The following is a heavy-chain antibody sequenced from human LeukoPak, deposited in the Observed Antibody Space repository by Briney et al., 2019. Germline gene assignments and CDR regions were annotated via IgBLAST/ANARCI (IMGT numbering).Heavy chain of an antibody. V-gene: IGHV3-74*01. Sequence: PGGSLRLSCAASGFTFSDYWMYWVRQAPGRGPVWVSGIKPDGTYTHYADSVKGRFTISRDDAKNTLYLQMNSLRVEDTAVYYCANYWYPWGPGTLVTVSS. CDR1: GFTFSDYW. D-gene: IGHD2-8*02. CDR2: IKPDGTYT. CDR3: ANYWYP. J-gene: IGHJ5*02.